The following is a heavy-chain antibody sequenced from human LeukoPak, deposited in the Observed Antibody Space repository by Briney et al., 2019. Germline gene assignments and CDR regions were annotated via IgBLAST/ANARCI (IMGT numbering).Heavy chain of an antibody. CDR1: GFTFSSYG. Sequence: GRSLRPSCAASGFTFSSYGMHWVRQAPGKGLEWVAVIWFDGSSEYYADSVKGRFTISRDNSKNTLYLQMNSLRAKDTAVYYCTRESGSGNYYYDYWGQGTLVTVSS. J-gene: IGHJ4*02. CDR3: TRESGSGNYYYDY. V-gene: IGHV3-33*01. D-gene: IGHD3-10*01. CDR2: IWFDGSSE.